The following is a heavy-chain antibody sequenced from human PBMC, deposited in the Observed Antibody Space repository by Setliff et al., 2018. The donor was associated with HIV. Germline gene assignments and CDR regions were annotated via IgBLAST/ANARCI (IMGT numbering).Heavy chain of an antibody. CDR3: AGDREDDGDYVAFDI. CDR1: GGSISSGSYY. J-gene: IGHJ3*02. Sequence: SETLSLTCTVSGGSISSGSYYWSWIRQPAGKGLEWIGRIYTSGSTNYNPPLKSRVTISVDTSKNQFSLKLSSVTAADTAVYYCAGDREDDGDYVAFDIWGQGTMVTVSS. V-gene: IGHV4-61*02. CDR2: IYTSGST. D-gene: IGHD4-17*01.